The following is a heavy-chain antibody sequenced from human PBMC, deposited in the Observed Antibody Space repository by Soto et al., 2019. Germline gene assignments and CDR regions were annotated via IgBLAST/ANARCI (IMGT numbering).Heavy chain of an antibody. J-gene: IGHJ5*02. CDR1: GGSISSGDYY. V-gene: IGHV4-61*08. CDR3: ARDQVTIFGVVPTGWFDP. CDR2: VYYSGNT. Sequence: PSETLSLTCTVSGGSISSGDYYWSWIRQPPGKGLEWIGYVYYSGNTNYNPSLKSRVTISVDTSKNQFSLKLSSVTAADTAVYYCARDQVTIFGVVPTGWFDPWGQGTLVTVSS. D-gene: IGHD3-3*01.